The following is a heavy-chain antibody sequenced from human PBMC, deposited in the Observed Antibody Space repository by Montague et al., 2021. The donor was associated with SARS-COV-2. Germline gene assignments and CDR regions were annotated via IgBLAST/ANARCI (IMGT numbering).Heavy chain of an antibody. J-gene: IGHJ3*02. CDR3: ARDTFYYGSETNYVDTFDM. Sequence: SETLSLTCTVSGGSITTNFWSWVRQPPGKGLEWVGYAHYTGRSNSSPSLQSRVFISVDASKNQVSLKLHSVTAADTAIYYCARDTFYYGSETNYVDTFDMWGRGTVVTVSS. V-gene: IGHV4-59*01. CDR1: GGSITTNF. D-gene: IGHD3-10*01. CDR2: AHYTGRS.